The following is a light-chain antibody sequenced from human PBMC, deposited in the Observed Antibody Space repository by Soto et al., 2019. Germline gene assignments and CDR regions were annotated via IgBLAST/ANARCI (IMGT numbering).Light chain of an antibody. V-gene: IGKV3-20*01. CDR2: GAS. Sequence: EIVLTQSPGTLSLSPGERATLSCRASQSVSSSYLAWYQQKPGQAPRLLIYGASSRATGIPDRFSGSGSGTAFTLTISSLEPEDVAVDYCQQYCRSPPELTFGGGTKVEIK. CDR1: QSVSSSY. J-gene: IGKJ4*01. CDR3: QQYCRSPPELT.